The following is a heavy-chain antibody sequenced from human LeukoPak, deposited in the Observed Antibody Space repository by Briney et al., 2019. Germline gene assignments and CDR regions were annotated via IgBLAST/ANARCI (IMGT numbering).Heavy chain of an antibody. D-gene: IGHD2-8*01. CDR2: ISPYNGNT. CDR1: GYTFTSYD. Sequence: ASVKVSCKASGYTFTSYDINWVRQAPGQGLEWMGWISPYNGNTNYAQKLQGRVTMTTDTSTSTAYMELRSLRSDDTAVYYCASCHCTNGVCYGECEYFQHWGQGTLVTVSS. CDR3: ASCHCTNGVCYGECEYFQH. V-gene: IGHV1-18*01. J-gene: IGHJ1*01.